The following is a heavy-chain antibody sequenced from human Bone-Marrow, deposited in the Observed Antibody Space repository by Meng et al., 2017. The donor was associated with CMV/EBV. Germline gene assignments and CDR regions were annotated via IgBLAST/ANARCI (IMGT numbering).Heavy chain of an antibody. CDR1: GFTVSSNY. V-gene: IGHV3-53*01. CDR2: IYSGGST. D-gene: IGHD4/OR15-4a*01. J-gene: IGHJ2*01. CDR3: ARTMTMGPRNFDL. Sequence: GESLKISCAASGFTVSSNYMSWVRQAPGKGLEWVSVIYSGGSTYYADSVKGRFTISRDNSKNTLYLQMNSLRAEDTAVYYCARTMTMGPRNFDLWGRGTLVTVS.